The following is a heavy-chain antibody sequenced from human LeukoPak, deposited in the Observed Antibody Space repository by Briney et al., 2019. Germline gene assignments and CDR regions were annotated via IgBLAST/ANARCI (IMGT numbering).Heavy chain of an antibody. CDR2: IYHSGST. CDR3: ASTPMARDAFDI. V-gene: IGHV4-30-2*01. D-gene: IGHD3-10*01. CDR1: GGSISSGGYY. Sequence: SETLSLTCTVSGGSISSGGYYWSWIRQPPGKGLEWIGYIYHSGSTYYNPSLKSRVTISVDRSKNQFSLKLSSVTAADTAVYYCASTPMARDAFDIWGQGTMVTVSS. J-gene: IGHJ3*02.